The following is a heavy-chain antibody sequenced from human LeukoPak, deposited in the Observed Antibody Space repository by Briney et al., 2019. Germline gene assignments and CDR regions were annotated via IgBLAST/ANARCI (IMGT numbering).Heavy chain of an antibody. D-gene: IGHD3-10*01. J-gene: IGHJ6*03. Sequence: SETLSLTCAVYGGSFSGYYWSWIRQPPGKGLEWIGYIYYSGSTNYNPSLKSRVTISVDTSKNQFSLKLSSVTAADTAVYYCARVSVLWFGGKDYYYMDVWGKGTTVTVSS. CDR2: IYYSGST. CDR1: GGSFSGYY. V-gene: IGHV4-59*01. CDR3: ARVSVLWFGGKDYYYMDV.